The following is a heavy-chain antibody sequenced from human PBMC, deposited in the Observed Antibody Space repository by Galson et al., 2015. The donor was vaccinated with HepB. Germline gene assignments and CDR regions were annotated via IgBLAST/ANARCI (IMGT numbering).Heavy chain of an antibody. CDR2: MNPNSGNT. CDR3: ARAAYCSGGSCYDVDY. Sequence: SVKVSCTASGYTFTSYDINWVRQATGQGLEWMGWMNPNSGNTGYAQKFQGRVTMTRNTSISTAYMEPSSLRSEDTAVYYCARAAYCSGGSCYDVDYWGQGTLVTVSS. J-gene: IGHJ4*02. V-gene: IGHV1-8*01. CDR1: GYTFTSYD. D-gene: IGHD2-15*01.